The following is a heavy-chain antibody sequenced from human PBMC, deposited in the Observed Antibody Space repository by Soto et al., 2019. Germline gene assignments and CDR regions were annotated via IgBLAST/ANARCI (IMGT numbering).Heavy chain of an antibody. J-gene: IGHJ4*02. CDR3: ARQAFGEFDY. Sequence: SETLSLTCAVYGGSFSSSSYYWGWIRQPPGKGLEWIGGIYYSGSTYYNPSLKSRVTISVDTSKNQFSLKLSSVTAADTAVYYCARQAFGEFDYWGQGTLVTVSS. D-gene: IGHD4-17*01. V-gene: IGHV4-39*01. CDR1: GGSFSSSSYY. CDR2: IYYSGST.